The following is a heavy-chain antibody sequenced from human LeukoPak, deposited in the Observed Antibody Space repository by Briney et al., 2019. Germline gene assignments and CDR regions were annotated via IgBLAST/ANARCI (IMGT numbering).Heavy chain of an antibody. J-gene: IGHJ3*02. V-gene: IGHV5-51*01. D-gene: IGHD3-22*01. CDR3: ARGEEGYDSSGYYLASGAFDI. Sequence: HGESLKISCKGSGYSFNTYWIGWVRQMPGKGLEWMGIIYPGDSDTRYSPSLQGQVTISADKSISTAYLQWSSLKASDTAMYYCARGEEGYDSSGYYLASGAFDIWGQGTMVTVSS. CDR2: IYPGDSDT. CDR1: GYSFNTYW.